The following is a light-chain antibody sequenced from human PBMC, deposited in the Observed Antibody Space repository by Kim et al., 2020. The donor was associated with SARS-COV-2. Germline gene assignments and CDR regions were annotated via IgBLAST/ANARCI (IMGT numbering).Light chain of an antibody. J-gene: IGLJ2*01. CDR1: SGDIGEYNY. Sequence: GKAITISCTGSSGDIGEYNYVYWYQQHTGKAAKLMIYDVNSRPSGISNSFSASKSGNTAALTISGLQAEDEADYYCSSYSATTDVIFGGGTQLTVL. V-gene: IGLV2-14*03. CDR3: SSYSATTDVI. CDR2: DVN.